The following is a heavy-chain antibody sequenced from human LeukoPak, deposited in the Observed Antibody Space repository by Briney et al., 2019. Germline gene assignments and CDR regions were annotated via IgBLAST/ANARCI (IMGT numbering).Heavy chain of an antibody. V-gene: IGHV3-23*01. CDR3: AKDVWGPTAMKNNWFDP. CDR1: GGSISSSN. D-gene: IGHD3-16*01. J-gene: IGHJ5*02. Sequence: PSETLSLTCAVSGGSISSSNWGSWVRPPPGKGLEWVSMISGSGESTTYAGSVKGRFTVSRETSQNTLYLQMDSLRGDDTALYYCAKDVWGPTAMKNNWFDPWGQGTLVTVS. CDR2: ISGSGEST.